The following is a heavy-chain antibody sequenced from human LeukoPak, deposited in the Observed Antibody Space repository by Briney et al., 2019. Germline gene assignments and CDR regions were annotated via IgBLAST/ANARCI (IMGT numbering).Heavy chain of an antibody. CDR2: ISGSGGST. J-gene: IGHJ4*01. V-gene: IGHV3-23*01. CDR1: GFTFSSYA. CDR3: AKDRRVYSGYDWQDY. Sequence: PGRTLRLSCAASGFTFSSYAMSWVRQAPGKGLEWVSAISGSGGSTYYADSVKGRFTISRDNSKNTLYLQMNILRAEDTAVYYCAKDRRVYSGYDWQDYWGHGTLVTVSS. D-gene: IGHD5-12*01.